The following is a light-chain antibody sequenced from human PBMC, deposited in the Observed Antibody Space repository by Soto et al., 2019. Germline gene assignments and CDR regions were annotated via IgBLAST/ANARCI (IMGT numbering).Light chain of an antibody. CDR2: GAS. CDR1: QSISSY. J-gene: IGKJ1*01. Sequence: IQMTQSPSSLSASVGDRVTITCRASQSISSYLNWYQQKPGNAPKLLIYGASSLQSGVPSRFSGSGSGTEFTLTISSLQSEDFAVYYCHQYYSWPLGTFGQGTNVAIK. V-gene: IGKV1-39*01. CDR3: HQYYSWPLGT.